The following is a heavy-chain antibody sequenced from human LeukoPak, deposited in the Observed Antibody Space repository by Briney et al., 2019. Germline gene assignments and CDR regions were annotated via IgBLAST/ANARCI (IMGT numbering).Heavy chain of an antibody. CDR3: ARDPPGIAVADSYYFDY. D-gene: IGHD6-19*01. CDR1: GFTFSSSA. Sequence: AGGSLRLSCAASGFTFSSSAMSWVRQVPGKGLEWVSGISASGGSTYYADSVRGRFTISRDNSKNTLYLQMNSLRAEDTAVYYCARDPPGIAVADSYYFDYWGQGTLVTVSS. CDR2: ISASGGST. J-gene: IGHJ4*02. V-gene: IGHV3-23*01.